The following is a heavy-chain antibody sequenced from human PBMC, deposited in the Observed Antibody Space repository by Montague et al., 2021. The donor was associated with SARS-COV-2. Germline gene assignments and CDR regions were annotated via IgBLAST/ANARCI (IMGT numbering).Heavy chain of an antibody. D-gene: IGHD6-25*01. Sequence: TLSLTCTVSIGSIGSGSYYWSWIRQPAGKGLEWIGRIYTSGSTNYNPSLKSRVTISVDTSKNQFSLKLSSVTAADTAVYYCARDGYSSGWNGLHWFDPWGQGTLVTVSS. CDR2: IYTSGST. V-gene: IGHV4-61*02. CDR3: ARDGYSSGWNGLHWFDP. CDR1: IGSIGSGSYY. J-gene: IGHJ5*02.